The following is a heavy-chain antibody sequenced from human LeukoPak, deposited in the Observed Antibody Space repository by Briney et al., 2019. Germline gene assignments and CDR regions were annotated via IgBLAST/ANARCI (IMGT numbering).Heavy chain of an antibody. D-gene: IGHD2-15*01. CDR2: ISSSSSYI. CDR1: GFTFSSYS. J-gene: IGHJ5*02. V-gene: IGHV3-21*01. CDR3: ARDLVVAANSGYWFDP. Sequence: GGSLRLFCAASGFTFSSYSMNWVRQAPGKGLEWVSSISSSSSYIYYADSVKGRFTISRDNAKNSLYLQMNSLRAEDTAVYYCARDLVVAANSGYWFDPWGQGTLVTVSS.